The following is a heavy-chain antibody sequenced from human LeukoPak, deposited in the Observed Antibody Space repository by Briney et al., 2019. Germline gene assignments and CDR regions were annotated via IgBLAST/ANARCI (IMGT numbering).Heavy chain of an antibody. V-gene: IGHV4-39*02. Sequence: SETLSLTCTVSGGSISGSSYYWGWIRQPPGKGLEWIGSIYYSGSTYYNPSLKSRVTISVDTSKNQFSLKLNSVTATDTAVYYCARDRGPYSGYDSYYFDYWGQGTLVTVSS. CDR2: IYYSGST. CDR3: ARDRGPYSGYDSYYFDY. J-gene: IGHJ4*02. D-gene: IGHD5-12*01. CDR1: GGSISGSSYY.